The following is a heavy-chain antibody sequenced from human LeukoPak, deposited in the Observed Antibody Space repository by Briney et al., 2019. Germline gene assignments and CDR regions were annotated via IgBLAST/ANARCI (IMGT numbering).Heavy chain of an antibody. J-gene: IGHJ4*02. CDR2: IIPIFGTA. CDR3: AGDRGGYSYGLPLAY. D-gene: IGHD5-18*01. V-gene: IGHV1-69*06. Sequence: ASVKVSCKASGGTFSSYAISWVRQAPGQGLEWMGGIIPIFGTANYAQKSQGRVTITADKSTSTAYMELSSLRSEDTAVYYCAGDRGGYSYGLPLAYWGQGTLVTVSS. CDR1: GGTFSSYA.